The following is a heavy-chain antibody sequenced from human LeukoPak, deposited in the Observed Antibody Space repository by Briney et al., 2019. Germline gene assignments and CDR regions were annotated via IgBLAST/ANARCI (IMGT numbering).Heavy chain of an antibody. J-gene: IGHJ3*02. CDR3: ARVGWFGIDDAFDI. D-gene: IGHD3-10*01. Sequence: PGGSLRLSCAASGFTFTAYTMNWVRQAPGKGLEWVSYISSSGTYIYYADSVKGRFSISRDNANYSLFLQMNSLRVEDTGVYYCARVGWFGIDDAFDIWGQGTMVTVSS. CDR1: GFTFTAYT. V-gene: IGHV3-21*01. CDR2: ISSSGTYI.